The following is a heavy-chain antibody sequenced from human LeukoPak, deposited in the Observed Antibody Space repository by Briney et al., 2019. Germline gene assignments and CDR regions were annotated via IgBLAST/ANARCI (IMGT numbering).Heavy chain of an antibody. Sequence: GGSLRLSCAASGFTFEDYGMNWVRQAPGKGLEWVSGINWNGGGTGYADSVKGRFTISRDNAKNSLYLQMNSLRAEDTALYYCARRRGVIVVVGPFDLWGRGTLVSVSS. D-gene: IGHD3-22*01. V-gene: IGHV3-20*04. CDR3: ARRRGVIVVVGPFDL. CDR2: INWNGGGT. J-gene: IGHJ4*02. CDR1: GFTFEDYG.